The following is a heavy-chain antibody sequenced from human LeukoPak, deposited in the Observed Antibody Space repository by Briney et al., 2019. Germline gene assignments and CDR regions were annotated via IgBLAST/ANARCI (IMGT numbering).Heavy chain of an antibody. V-gene: IGHV3-23*01. CDR2: ISGSGGST. CDR3: AKDPQDTAMASYYYYYGMDV. J-gene: IGHJ6*02. CDR1: GFSFSSYS. D-gene: IGHD5-18*01. Sequence: PGGSLGLSCVASGFSFSSYSMNWVRQAPGKGLEWVSAISGSGGSTYYADSVKGRFTISRDNSKNTLYLQMNSLRAEDTAVYYCAKDPQDTAMASYYYYYGMDVWGQGTTVTVSS.